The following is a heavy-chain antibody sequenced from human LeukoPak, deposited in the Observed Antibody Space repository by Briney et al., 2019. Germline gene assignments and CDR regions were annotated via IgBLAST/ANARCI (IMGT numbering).Heavy chain of an antibody. V-gene: IGHV4-59*01. CDR2: IYYSGST. J-gene: IGHJ5*02. CDR1: GGSISTYY. CDR3: ARDRYSSGWYAGVTNGWFDP. Sequence: SETLSLTCTVSGGSISTYYWSWIRQPPGKGLEWIGYIYYSGSTNYNPSLKSRVTISVDTSKNQFSLKLSSVTAADTAVYYCARDRYSSGWYAGVTNGWFDPWGQGTLVTVSS. D-gene: IGHD6-19*01.